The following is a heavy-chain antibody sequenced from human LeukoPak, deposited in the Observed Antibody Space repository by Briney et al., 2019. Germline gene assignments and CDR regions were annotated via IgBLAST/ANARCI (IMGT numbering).Heavy chain of an antibody. CDR1: GFTFSSYW. V-gene: IGHV3-7*01. Sequence: PGGSLRLSCAASGFTFSSYWMSWVRQAPGKGLEWVANIKQDGSEKYYVDSVKGRFTISRDNAKNSLYLQMNSLRAEDTAVYYCARTYSSGWYPYFDYWGQGTLVTVSS. CDR2: IKQDGSEK. J-gene: IGHJ4*02. CDR3: ARTYSSGWYPYFDY. D-gene: IGHD6-19*01.